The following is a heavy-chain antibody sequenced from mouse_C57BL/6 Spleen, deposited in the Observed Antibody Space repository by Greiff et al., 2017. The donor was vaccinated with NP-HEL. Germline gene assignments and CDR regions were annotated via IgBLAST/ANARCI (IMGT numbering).Heavy chain of an antibody. CDR3: ARCRGDYYGSFDY. D-gene: IGHD1-1*01. V-gene: IGHV14-3*01. J-gene: IGHJ2*01. Sequence: VQLKESVAELVRPGASVKLSCTASGFNIKNTYMHWVKQRPEQGLEWIGRIDPANGNTKYAPKFQGKATITADTSSNTAYLQLSSLTSEDTAIYYCARCRGDYYGSFDYWGQGTTLTVSS. CDR1: GFNIKNTY. CDR2: IDPANGNT.